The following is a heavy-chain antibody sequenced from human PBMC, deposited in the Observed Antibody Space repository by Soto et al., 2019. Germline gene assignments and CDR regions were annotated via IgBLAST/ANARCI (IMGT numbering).Heavy chain of an antibody. CDR1: GGSINSGRSS. CDR3: VRESTTSGPNWFDT. CDR2: IYHSGST. D-gene: IGHD1-1*01. J-gene: IGHJ5*02. Sequence: NPSETLSLTCSVSGGSINSGRSSWNWIRQSPGKGLEWIAYIYHSGSTYYNPSLKSRVTISVDRSENQFSLKLTSVTAADTAVYYCVRESTTSGPNWFDTWGPGILGTVS. V-gene: IGHV4-30-2*06.